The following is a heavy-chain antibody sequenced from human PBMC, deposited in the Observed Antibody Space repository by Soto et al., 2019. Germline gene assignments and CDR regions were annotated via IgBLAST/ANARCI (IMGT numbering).Heavy chain of an antibody. V-gene: IGHV3-30*04. D-gene: IGHD3-3*01. Sequence: GGSLRLSCAASGFTFSSYAMHWVRQAPGKGLEWVAVISYDGSNKYYADSVKGRFTISRDNSKNTLYLQMNSLRAEDTAVYYCARDRKYYDFWSGYYYYYYYGKDVWGQGTTVTVSS. J-gene: IGHJ6*02. CDR1: GFTFSSYA. CDR3: ARDRKYYDFWSGYYYYYYYGKDV. CDR2: ISYDGSNK.